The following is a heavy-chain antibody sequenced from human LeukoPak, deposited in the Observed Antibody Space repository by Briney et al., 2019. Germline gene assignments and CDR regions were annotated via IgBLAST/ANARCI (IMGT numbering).Heavy chain of an antibody. D-gene: IGHD6-19*01. V-gene: IGHV5-51*01. J-gene: IGHJ6*03. CDR2: IYPGDSDT. CDR1: GNSITTYW. Sequence: ESLKISCKASGNSITTYWIGWVRQKPGRGLEWMGIIYPGDSDTRYSPSFQGQVTISADKSISTAYLQWSSLKASDTAMYHCARQSIAVAGTNYYYYYMDVWGKGTTVTISS. CDR3: ARQSIAVAGTNYYYYYMDV.